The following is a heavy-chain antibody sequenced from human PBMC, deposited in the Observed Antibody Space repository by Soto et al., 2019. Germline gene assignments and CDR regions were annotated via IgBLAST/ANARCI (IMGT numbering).Heavy chain of an antibody. V-gene: IGHV1-58*01. D-gene: IGHD5-18*01. CDR2: IVVGSGNT. CDR1: GFTFTSSA. CDR3: AAVGYGYVYYYYGMDV. J-gene: IGHJ6*02. Sequence: QMQLVQSGPEVKKPGTSVKVSCKASGFTFTSSAVQWVRQARGQRLEWIGWIVVGSGNTNYAQKFQERVTITRDMSTSTAYMELSSLRSEDTAVYYCAAVGYGYVYYYYGMDVWGQGTTVTVSS.